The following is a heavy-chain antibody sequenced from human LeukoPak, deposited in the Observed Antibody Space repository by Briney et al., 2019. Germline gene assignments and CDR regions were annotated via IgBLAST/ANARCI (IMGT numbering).Heavy chain of an antibody. D-gene: IGHD3-16*02. CDR3: AREAPYMITFGGVIGPYFDY. CDR1: GYTFTSYS. V-gene: IGHV1-18*01. CDR2: ISAYNGNT. J-gene: IGHJ4*02. Sequence: GASVKVSCKASGYTFTSYSISWVRQAPGQGLEWMGWISAYNGNTNYAQKLQGRVTMTTDTSTSTAYMELRSLRSDDTAVYYCAREAPYMITFGGVIGPYFDYWGQGTLVTVSS.